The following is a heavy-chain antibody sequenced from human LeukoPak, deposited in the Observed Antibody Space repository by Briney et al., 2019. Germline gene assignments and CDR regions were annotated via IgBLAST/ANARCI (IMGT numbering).Heavy chain of an antibody. CDR1: GYTFTGYY. CDR2: INPYSGAT. Sequence: GASVKVSCKASGYTFTGYYIHWVRQAPGQGLERMGRINPYSGATNYAQNFEGRVTMTRDTSITTAYMELSRLTSDDTAVYYCARSSSGSSNWFGPWGQGTLVTVSS. J-gene: IGHJ5*02. D-gene: IGHD3-22*01. V-gene: IGHV1-2*06. CDR3: ARSSSGSSNWFGP.